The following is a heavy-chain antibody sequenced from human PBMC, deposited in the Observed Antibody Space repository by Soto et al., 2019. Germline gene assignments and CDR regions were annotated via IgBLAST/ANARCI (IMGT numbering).Heavy chain of an antibody. J-gene: IGHJ5*02. Sequence: QVQLQESGPGLVKPSQTLSLTCTVSGGSISRGGYYWSWIRQHPGKGLVWIGYIYYSGSTYYNPSITSRVTISVDTSKNQFSLKLSSVTAADTAVYYCARGYYGSGSYYNVVDWFDPWGQGTLVTVSS. CDR1: GGSISRGGYY. V-gene: IGHV4-31*03. CDR3: ARGYYGSGSYYNVVDWFDP. CDR2: IYYSGST. D-gene: IGHD3-10*01.